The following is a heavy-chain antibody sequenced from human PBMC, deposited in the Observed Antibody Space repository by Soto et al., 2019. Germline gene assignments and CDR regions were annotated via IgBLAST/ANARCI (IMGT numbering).Heavy chain of an antibody. Sequence: QVQLVQSGAEVKKPGSSVKVSCKASGGAFSSYAISWVRQAPGQGLEWMGGFIPIFGTANYAQKFQGRVTITAGESPSTAYMELSSLRSEDTAVYYCARGADSSGYSSSNYYYYGMDVWGQGTTVTVSS. CDR1: GGAFSSYA. CDR2: FIPIFGTA. CDR3: ARGADSSGYSSSNYYYYGMDV. V-gene: IGHV1-69*12. J-gene: IGHJ6*02. D-gene: IGHD3-22*01.